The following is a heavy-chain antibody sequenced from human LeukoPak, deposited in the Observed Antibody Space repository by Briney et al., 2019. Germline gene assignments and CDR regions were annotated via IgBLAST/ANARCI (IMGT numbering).Heavy chain of an antibody. D-gene: IGHD3-3*01. V-gene: IGHV3-21*04. CDR3: ARDGVAPGIYFDY. CDR1: GFTFSSYS. CDR2: ISSSSSYI. J-gene: IGHJ4*02. Sequence: GGSLRLSCAASGFTFSSYSMNWVRQAPGKGLEWVSSISSSSSYIYYADSVKGRFTISRDNAKNSLYLQMNSLRAEDTAVYYCARDGVAPGIYFDYWGQGTLVTVS.